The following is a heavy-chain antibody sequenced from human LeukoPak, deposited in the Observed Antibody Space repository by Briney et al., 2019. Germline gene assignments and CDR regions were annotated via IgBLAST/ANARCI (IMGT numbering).Heavy chain of an antibody. V-gene: IGHV3-74*01. D-gene: IGHD3-16*02. CDR3: ARGGPFGGVIDLFDY. Sequence: QPGGSLRLSCAASGFTFSSYWIHWVRQAPGKGLVWVSRINSDGSSTSYADSVKGRFTISRDNAKNTLYLQMNSLRAEDTAVYYCARGGPFGGVIDLFDYWGQGILVTVSS. CDR1: GFTFSSYW. CDR2: INSDGSST. J-gene: IGHJ4*02.